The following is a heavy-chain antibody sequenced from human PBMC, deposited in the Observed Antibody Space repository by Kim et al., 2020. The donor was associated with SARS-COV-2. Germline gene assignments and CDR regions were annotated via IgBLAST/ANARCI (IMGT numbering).Heavy chain of an antibody. V-gene: IGHV4-34*01. J-gene: IGHJ4*02. Sequence: SETLSLTCAVYGGSFSGYYWSWIRQPPGKGLEWIGEINHSGSTNYNPSLKSRVTISVDTSKNQFSLKLSSVTAADTAVYYCARPYYGSGSYYYFFGYWGQGTLVTVSS. CDR1: GGSFSGYY. CDR3: ARPYYGSGSYYYFFGY. CDR2: INHSGST. D-gene: IGHD3-10*01.